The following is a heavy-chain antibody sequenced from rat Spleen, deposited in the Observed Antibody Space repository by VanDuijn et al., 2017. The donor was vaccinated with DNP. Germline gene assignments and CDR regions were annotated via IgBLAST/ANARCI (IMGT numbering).Heavy chain of an antibody. D-gene: IGHD5-1*01. CDR2: ISPSGDSP. CDR1: GFTVSDYN. CDR3: ARRTNWIYWFFDL. V-gene: IGHV5S23*01. Sequence: EVQLVESGGGSVQPGRSLKLSCAASGFTVSDYNMAWVRQAPTKGLEWVASISPSGDSPYYRDSVKGRFTVSRDNAKRSLYLQMDSLRSEDTATYYCARRTNWIYWFFDLWGPGTKVTVSS. J-gene: IGHJ1*01.